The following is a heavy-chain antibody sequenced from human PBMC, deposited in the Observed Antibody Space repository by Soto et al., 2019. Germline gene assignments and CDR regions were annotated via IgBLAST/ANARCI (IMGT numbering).Heavy chain of an antibody. V-gene: IGHV1-3*01. Sequence: QVHLVQSGAEVMKPGASVKVSCKASGYTFTSYFIHWVRQAPGQRLEWMGWINAANGDTKYSQQFQGRVTITRDTSATTAYMGLSSLTSEDTAVYYCARPYSSSWSTYFDYWGQGTLVTVSS. D-gene: IGHD6-13*01. CDR2: INAANGDT. J-gene: IGHJ4*02. CDR3: ARPYSSSWSTYFDY. CDR1: GYTFTSYF.